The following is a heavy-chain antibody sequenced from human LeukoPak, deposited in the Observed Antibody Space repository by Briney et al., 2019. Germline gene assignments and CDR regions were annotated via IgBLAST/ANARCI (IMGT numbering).Heavy chain of an antibody. CDR2: VYYSENT. J-gene: IGHJ1*01. CDR1: GDSISSSSYF. Sequence: SETLSLTCTVSGDSISSSSYFWGWIRQPPGKGLEWIASVYYSENTYYNPSLKSRFTISVDTSKNQSSLRLSSVTAADTAVYYCARVARYGGYTQYFQPWGQGTLVTVSS. D-gene: IGHD4-23*01. V-gene: IGHV4-39*07. CDR3: ARVARYGGYTQYFQP.